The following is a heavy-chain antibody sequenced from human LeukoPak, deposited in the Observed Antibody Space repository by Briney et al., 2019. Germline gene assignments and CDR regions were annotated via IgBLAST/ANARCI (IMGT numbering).Heavy chain of an antibody. J-gene: IGHJ4*02. CDR2: IYYSGST. V-gene: IGHV4-59*01. CDR3: VRGASSWSYYFDY. CDR1: GGSISSYY. D-gene: IGHD6-13*01. Sequence: SETLSLTCTVSGGSISSYYWSWIRQPPGRELEWIGHIYYSGSTNYNPSLKSRVTISIDTSKNQFSLKLSSVTAADTAVYYCVRGASSWSYYFDYWGQGTLVTVSS.